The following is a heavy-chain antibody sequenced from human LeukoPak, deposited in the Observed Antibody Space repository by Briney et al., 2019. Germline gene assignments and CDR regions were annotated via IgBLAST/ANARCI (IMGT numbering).Heavy chain of an antibody. D-gene: IGHD6-19*01. CDR3: ARKGLSSGWYDWFDP. Sequence: GGSLRLSCAASGFTFSDYYMSWIRQAPGKGLEWVSYISSSSSYTNYADSVKGRFTISRDNAKNSLYLQMNSLRAEDTAVYYCARKGLSSGWYDWFDPWGQGTLVTVSS. CDR2: ISSSSSYT. V-gene: IGHV3-11*03. J-gene: IGHJ5*02. CDR1: GFTFSDYY.